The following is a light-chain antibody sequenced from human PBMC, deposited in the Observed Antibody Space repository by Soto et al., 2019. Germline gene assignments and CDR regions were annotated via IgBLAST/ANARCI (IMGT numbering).Light chain of an antibody. Sequence: AIRMTQSPSSFSASTGDRVTITCRASQGISTYLGWYQQKPGKAPNLLIYAASTLQSGVPSRFSGSGSGTNFTLTISCLQSEDFATYYCQQYYDYPYTFGQGTNLEIK. V-gene: IGKV1-8*01. CDR1: QGISTY. CDR3: QQYYDYPYT. J-gene: IGKJ2*01. CDR2: AAS.